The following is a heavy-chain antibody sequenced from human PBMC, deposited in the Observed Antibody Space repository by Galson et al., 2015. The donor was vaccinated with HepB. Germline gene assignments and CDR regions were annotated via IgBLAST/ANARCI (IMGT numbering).Heavy chain of an antibody. V-gene: IGHV6-1*01. CDR1: GDSVSSNSAA. CDR2: TYYRSKWYN. Sequence: CAISGDSVSSNSAAWNWIRQSPSRGLEWLGRTYYRSKWYNDYAVSVKSRITINPDTSKNQFSLQLNSVTPEDTAVYYCASAGITGTTEGLEGNLDYWGQGTLVTVSS. CDR3: ASAGITGTTEGLEGNLDY. J-gene: IGHJ4*02. D-gene: IGHD1-7*01.